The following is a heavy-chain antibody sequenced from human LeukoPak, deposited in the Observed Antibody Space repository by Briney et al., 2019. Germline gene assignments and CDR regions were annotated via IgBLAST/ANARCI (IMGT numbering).Heavy chain of an antibody. Sequence: GGSLRLSCAASGFTFSSYSMNWVRQAPGKRLEWVSSISSSSSYIYYADSVKGRFTISRDNAKNSLYLQMNSLRAEDTAVYYCARGGLRLGELSPRAYDYWGQGTLVTVSS. CDR3: ARGGLRLGELSPRAYDY. CDR2: ISSSSSYI. CDR1: GFTFSSYS. V-gene: IGHV3-21*01. D-gene: IGHD3-16*02. J-gene: IGHJ4*02.